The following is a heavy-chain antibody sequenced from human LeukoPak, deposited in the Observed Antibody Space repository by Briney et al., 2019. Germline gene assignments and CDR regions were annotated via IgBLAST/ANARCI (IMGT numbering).Heavy chain of an antibody. J-gene: IGHJ4*01. CDR1: GFTFSTYG. V-gene: IGHV3-66*01. Sequence: PGGSLRLSCAASGFTFSTYGIHWLRQAPGKGLEWVSVIYSDGNTYYADSVKGRFTISRDNSKNTVYLQMNGLRAEDTAVYYCTRAAWDCWGQGTLVTVSS. CDR2: IYSDGNT. CDR3: TRAAWDC.